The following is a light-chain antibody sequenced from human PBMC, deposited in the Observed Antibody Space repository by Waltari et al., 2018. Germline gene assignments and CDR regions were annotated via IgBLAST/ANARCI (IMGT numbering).Light chain of an antibody. V-gene: IGKV3-15*01. J-gene: IGKJ4*01. CDR2: GAS. CDR3: QQYNNWPLT. Sequence: SCRTSRSVNSNLAVYQHKPGQAPRLLMYGASTRPTGIPARFSGSESGTEFTLTITSLQSEDFAVYYCQQYNNWPLTFGGGTKVEI. CDR1: RSVNSN.